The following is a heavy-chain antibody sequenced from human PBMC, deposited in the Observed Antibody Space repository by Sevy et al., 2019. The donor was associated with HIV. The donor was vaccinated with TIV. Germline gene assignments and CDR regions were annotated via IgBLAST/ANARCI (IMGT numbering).Heavy chain of an antibody. CDR3: ATAREYYQDSSGYLDF. Sequence: ASVKVSCKVSGYTLTGLSMHWVRQAPGKGLEWMGRFDPEDGETIHAQNFQGRVTLTEDTSRDTAYMELSSLRYEDTAVYYCATAREYYQDSSGYLDFWGQGTLVTVSS. CDR1: GYTLTGLS. V-gene: IGHV1-24*01. D-gene: IGHD3-22*01. CDR2: FDPEDGET. J-gene: IGHJ4*02.